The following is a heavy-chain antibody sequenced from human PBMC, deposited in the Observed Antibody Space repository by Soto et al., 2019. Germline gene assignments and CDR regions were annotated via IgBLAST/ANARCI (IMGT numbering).Heavy chain of an antibody. Sequence: EVQLLESGGDLVQPGGSLRLSCAASGFTFTSYAMSWIRQAPGKGLEWVSAITVGGDNTYYADSVKGRFTISRDNSKNTLYLQMNSLRAEDTAFYYCTQDGGSRDWLTVNWGQGTLVTVSS. CDR1: GFTFTSYA. CDR3: TQDGGSRDWLTVN. J-gene: IGHJ4*02. D-gene: IGHD3-9*01. CDR2: ITVGGDNT. V-gene: IGHV3-23*01.